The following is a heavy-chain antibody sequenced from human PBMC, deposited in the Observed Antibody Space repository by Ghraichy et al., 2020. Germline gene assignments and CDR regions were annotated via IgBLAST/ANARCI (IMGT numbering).Heavy chain of an antibody. J-gene: IGHJ4*02. Sequence: SETLSLTCAVYGGSFSGYYWSWIRQPPGKGLEWIGEINHSGSTNYNPSLKSRVTISVDTSKNQFSLKLSSVTAADTAVYYCARGGRIQLWFYPWRYWGQGTLVTVSS. CDR2: INHSGST. CDR3: ARGGRIQLWFYPWRY. CDR1: GGSFSGYY. V-gene: IGHV4-34*01. D-gene: IGHD5-18*01.